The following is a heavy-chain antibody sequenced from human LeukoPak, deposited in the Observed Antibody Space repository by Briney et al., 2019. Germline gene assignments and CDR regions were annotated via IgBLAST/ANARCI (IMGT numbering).Heavy chain of an antibody. CDR2: ISYDGINK. V-gene: IGHV3-30*03. CDR1: GFTFSSYG. CDR3: ARVDTAMANDYYYYYHMDV. D-gene: IGHD5-18*01. J-gene: IGHJ6*03. Sequence: GGSLRLSCAASGFTFSSYGMHWVRQAPGKGLEWVAVISYDGINKYYADSVKGRFTISRDNSKNTLYLQINSLRAEDTAVYYCARVDTAMANDYYYYYHMDVWGKGTTVTVSS.